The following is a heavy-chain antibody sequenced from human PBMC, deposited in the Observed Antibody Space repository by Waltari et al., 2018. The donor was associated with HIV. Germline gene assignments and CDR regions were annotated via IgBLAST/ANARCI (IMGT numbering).Heavy chain of an antibody. CDR1: GDSITSENYY. Sequence: QLQLQESGPGLVKPSETLSLTCSVSGDSITSENYYWGWIRQSPGKGLEWIGHINYRGVTYDKSSLKSRCTTSVDTSKNEFSLRVTSVTAADMAVYYWARHSVYYDTRGHFVGAAHVFYIWGQGTMVTVSS. CDR3: ARHSVYYDTRGHFVGAAHVFYI. J-gene: IGHJ3*02. CDR2: INYRGVT. V-gene: IGHV4-39*01. D-gene: IGHD3-22*01.